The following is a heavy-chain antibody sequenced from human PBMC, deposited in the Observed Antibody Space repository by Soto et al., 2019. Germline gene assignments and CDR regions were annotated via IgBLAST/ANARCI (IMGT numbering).Heavy chain of an antibody. CDR1: GGSLSRCCDF. CDR2: IYYSGST. CDR3: ARECARYNYGNIDY. V-gene: IGHV4-61*01. J-gene: IGHJ4*02. D-gene: IGHD1-1*01. Sequence: ALEDRCPSLTGSGGSLSRCCDFVCRVLQAPGKGLEWIGYIYYSGSTNYNPSLKSRVTISVDTSKNQFSLKLSSVTAADTAVYYCARECARYNYGNIDYWGQGPLVTVSS.